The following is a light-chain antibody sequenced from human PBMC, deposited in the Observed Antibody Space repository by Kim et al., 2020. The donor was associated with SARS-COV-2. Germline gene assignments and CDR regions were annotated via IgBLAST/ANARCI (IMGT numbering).Light chain of an antibody. Sequence: SPGERATLDCRASQTVSSNFLAWYQQKPGQTPRLLIYDTSSRATGIPARFSGSGSGTEFTLTISTLQSEDFAVYYCQQYSNWPLTFGQGTKVDIK. V-gene: IGKV3D-15*01. CDR1: QTVSSN. J-gene: IGKJ1*01. CDR3: QQYSNWPLT. CDR2: DTS.